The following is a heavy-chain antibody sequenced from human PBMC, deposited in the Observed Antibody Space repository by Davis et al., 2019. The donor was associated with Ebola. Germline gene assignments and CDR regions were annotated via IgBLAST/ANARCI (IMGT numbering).Heavy chain of an antibody. CDR3: ARHAQAASSYYDFWSGYYLPFDY. CDR1: GGSISSYY. D-gene: IGHD3-3*01. CDR2: IYYSGST. J-gene: IGHJ4*02. V-gene: IGHV4-59*08. Sequence: PSETLSLTCTVSGGSISSYYWSWIRQPPGKGLEWIGYIYYSGSTNYNPSLKSRVTISVDTSKNQFSLKLSSVTAADTAVYYCARHAQAASSYYDFWSGYYLPFDYWGQGTLVTVSS.